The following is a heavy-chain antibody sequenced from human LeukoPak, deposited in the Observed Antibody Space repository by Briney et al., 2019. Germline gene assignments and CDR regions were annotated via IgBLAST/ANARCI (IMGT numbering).Heavy chain of an antibody. CDR3: ARASRGNWFDP. D-gene: IGHD3-10*01. Sequence: GGSLRLSCAASGFTFSKYWMHWVRQAPGKGLVWVSRIGDDGTSTAYADSVKGRFTISRDNAKNTVYLQMNSLRAEDTALYYCARASRGNWFDPWGQGILVTVSS. J-gene: IGHJ5*02. CDR1: GFTFSKYW. V-gene: IGHV3-74*01. CDR2: IGDDGTST.